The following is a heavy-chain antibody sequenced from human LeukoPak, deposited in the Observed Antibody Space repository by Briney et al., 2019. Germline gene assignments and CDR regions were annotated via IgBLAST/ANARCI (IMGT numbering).Heavy chain of an antibody. CDR3: ASLGRDIVVVPAASSYYFDY. V-gene: IGHV4-34*01. CDR2: INHSGST. J-gene: IGHJ4*02. CDR1: GESFSGYY. Sequence: PSETLSLTCAVYGESFSGYYWSWIRQPPGKGLEWIGEINHSGSTNYNPSLKSRVTISVDTSKNQFSLKLSSVTAADTAVYYCASLGRDIVVVPAASSYYFDYWGQGTLVTVSS. D-gene: IGHD2-2*01.